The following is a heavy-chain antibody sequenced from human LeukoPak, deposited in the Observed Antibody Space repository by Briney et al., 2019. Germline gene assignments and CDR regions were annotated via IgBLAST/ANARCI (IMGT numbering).Heavy chain of an antibody. D-gene: IGHD3-9*01. J-gene: IGHJ4*02. Sequence: ASVKVSCKVSGYTLTELSMHWVRQAPGKGLEWMGGFDPEDGETIYAQKFQGRVTMTEDTSTDTAYMELSSLRSEGTAVYYCATGLSYYDILTGYRDWGQGTLVTVSS. CDR3: ATGLSYYDILTGYRD. V-gene: IGHV1-24*01. CDR2: FDPEDGET. CDR1: GYTLTELS.